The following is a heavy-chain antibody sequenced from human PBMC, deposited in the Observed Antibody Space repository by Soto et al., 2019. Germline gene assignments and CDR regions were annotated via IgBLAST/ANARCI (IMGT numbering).Heavy chain of an antibody. CDR3: ARLQGAGY. V-gene: IGHV5-51*01. CDR2: IYPGDSDA. J-gene: IGHJ4*02. Sequence: GESLKISCKATGYTFTNYWIAWVRQMPGRGLEWMGIIYPGDSDARYSPSLQGQVTFSADKSTSTVYMQWSSLKASDSGMYYCARLQGAGYWGQGTLVTVSS. CDR1: GYTFTNYW.